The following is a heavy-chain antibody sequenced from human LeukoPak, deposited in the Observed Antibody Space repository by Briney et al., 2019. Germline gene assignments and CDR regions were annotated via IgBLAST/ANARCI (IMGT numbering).Heavy chain of an antibody. Sequence: TPSETLSLTCTVSGGSISSGSYYWSWIRQPAGKGLEWIGRIYTSGSTNYNPSLKSRVTISVDTSKNQFSLKLSSVTAADTAVYYCARHRDGYYLYAFDIWGQGTMVTVSS. J-gene: IGHJ3*02. CDR3: ARHRDGYYLYAFDI. CDR1: GGSISSGSYY. CDR2: IYTSGST. V-gene: IGHV4-61*02. D-gene: IGHD5-24*01.